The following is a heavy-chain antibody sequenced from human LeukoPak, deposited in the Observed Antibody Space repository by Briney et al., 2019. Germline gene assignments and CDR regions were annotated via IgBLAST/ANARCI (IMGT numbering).Heavy chain of an antibody. Sequence: GASVKVSCKASGYTFNNHYMYWVRQAPGQGLEWMGVINPSGGSTSYAQKFQGRVTMTRDTSTRTVYMEVNSLRSEDTAVYYCARVGYYYDSSGPFDYWGQGTLVTVSS. CDR3: ARVGYYYDSSGPFDY. CDR1: GYTFNNHY. V-gene: IGHV1-46*02. D-gene: IGHD3-22*01. CDR2: INPSGGST. J-gene: IGHJ4*02.